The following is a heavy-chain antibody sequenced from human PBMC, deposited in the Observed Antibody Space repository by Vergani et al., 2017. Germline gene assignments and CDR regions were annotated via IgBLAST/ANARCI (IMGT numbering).Heavy chain of an antibody. J-gene: IGHJ4*02. CDR2: ISSSGSTI. D-gene: IGHD1-14*01. CDR3: ARGRRNYXFDY. Sequence: EVQLVESGGGLVQPGGSLRLSCAASGFTFSSYEMNWVRQAPGKGLEWVSYISSSGSTIYYADSVKGRFTISRDNAKNSLYLQMNSLRAEDTAVYYCARGRRNYXFDYWGQGTLVTVSS. CDR1: GFTFSSYE. V-gene: IGHV3-48*03.